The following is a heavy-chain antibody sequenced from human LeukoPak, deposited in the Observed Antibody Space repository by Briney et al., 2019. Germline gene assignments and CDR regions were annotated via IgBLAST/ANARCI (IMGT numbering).Heavy chain of an antibody. Sequence: GGSLRLSCAGTGFTFEDYAMHWVRHVPGKGLEWVSSISWNGVIIAYADSVRGRFTISRDSAKRSLFLQMSSLRPEDTALYYCTKDKAGAPEYYGMDVWGQGTTVTVSS. CDR3: TKDKAGAPEYYGMDV. D-gene: IGHD6-19*01. CDR1: GFTFEDYA. CDR2: ISWNGVII. J-gene: IGHJ6*01. V-gene: IGHV3-9*01.